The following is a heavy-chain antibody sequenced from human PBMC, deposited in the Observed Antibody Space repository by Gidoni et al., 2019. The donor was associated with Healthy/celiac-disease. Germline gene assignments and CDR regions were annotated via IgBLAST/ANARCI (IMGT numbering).Heavy chain of an antibody. CDR3: ARERSIYYFDY. V-gene: IGHV3-33*01. Sequence: QVQLVESGGGVVQPGRSLSPSCAVSGVTFSSYGMHWVRQAPGKGLEWVAVIWYDGSNKYYADSVKGRFTISRDNSKNTLYLQMNSLRAEDTAVYYCARERSIYYFDYWGQGTLVTVSS. J-gene: IGHJ4*02. D-gene: IGHD3-9*01. CDR2: IWYDGSNK. CDR1: GVTFSSYG.